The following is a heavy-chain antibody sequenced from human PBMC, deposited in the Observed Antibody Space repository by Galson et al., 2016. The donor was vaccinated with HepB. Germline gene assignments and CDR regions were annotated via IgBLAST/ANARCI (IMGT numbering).Heavy chain of an antibody. D-gene: IGHD6-25*01. V-gene: IGHV3-74*01. J-gene: IGHJ3*02. Sequence: SLRLSCAASGFTFTSYWIHWVRQVPGEGLVWVSRINSDGSSTHYADSVKGRFTISRDDSKSTLYLQMDRLRAEDTAVYYCAGDEAAARGWNAFDIWGQGTMVTVSS. CDR2: INSDGSST. CDR1: GFTFTSYW. CDR3: AGDEAAARGWNAFDI.